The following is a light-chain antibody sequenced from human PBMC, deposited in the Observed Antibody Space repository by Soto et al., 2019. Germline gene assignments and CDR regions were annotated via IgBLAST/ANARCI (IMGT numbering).Light chain of an antibody. J-gene: IGKJ3*01. Sequence: DIQMTQSPSSLSASIGDRVTITCRASQGIGSYLAWYQQKPGKVPKLLIYAASTLQSGVPSRFSGSGSWTDFTLSISSLQPEDIATYYCQKCNSAPFTFGPGTKVDIK. CDR2: AAS. V-gene: IGKV1-27*01. CDR3: QKCNSAPFT. CDR1: QGIGSY.